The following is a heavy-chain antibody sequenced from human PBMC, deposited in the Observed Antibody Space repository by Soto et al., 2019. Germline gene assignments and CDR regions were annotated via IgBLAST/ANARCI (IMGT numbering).Heavy chain of an antibody. Sequence: QIHLVQSGAEVKKPGASVKVSCKTSGYTFSNYGISWARQAPGQGLEWMGWISACNGNTNHAQKFQDRVTMTTDTSTDTAYMELRSLRSDDTAVYYCTTYTGNYSVLDYWGQGALVTVSS. J-gene: IGHJ4*02. CDR2: ISACNGNT. CDR1: GYTFSNYG. CDR3: TTYTGNYSVLDY. V-gene: IGHV1-18*04. D-gene: IGHD1-26*01.